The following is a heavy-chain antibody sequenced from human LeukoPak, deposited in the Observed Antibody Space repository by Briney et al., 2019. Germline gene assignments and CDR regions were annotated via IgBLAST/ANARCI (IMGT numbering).Heavy chain of an antibody. J-gene: IGHJ6*02. V-gene: IGHV1-3*01. CDR2: ITAGNGNT. CDR1: GYTFISYT. D-gene: IGHD5-18*01. Sequence: ASVTVSCKASGYTFISYTMHWVRQAPGQGHEWMGWITAGNGNTKYSQKFQGRVTITRDTSASTAYMDLSSLRSEDTAVYYCARQVEGYLYYYGMDVWGQGTTVTVSS. CDR3: ARQVEGYLYYYGMDV.